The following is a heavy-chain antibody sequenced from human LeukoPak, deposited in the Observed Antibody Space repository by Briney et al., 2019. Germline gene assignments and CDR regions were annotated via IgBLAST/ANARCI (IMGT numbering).Heavy chain of an antibody. D-gene: IGHD3-9*01. Sequence: NTSETLSLTCTVSGYSISSGYYWGWIRQPPGKGLEWTGYIYYSGSTSYNPSLKSRVTISVDTSKNQFSLKLSSVTAADTAVYYCARVRYFDWPAEYYFDYWGQGTLVTVSS. V-gene: IGHV4-38-2*02. CDR2: IYYSGST. J-gene: IGHJ4*02. CDR3: ARVRYFDWPAEYYFDY. CDR1: GYSISSGYY.